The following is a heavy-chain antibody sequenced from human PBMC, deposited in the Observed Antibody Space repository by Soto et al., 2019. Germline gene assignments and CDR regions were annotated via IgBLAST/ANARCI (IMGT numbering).Heavy chain of an antibody. CDR2: ISAYNGNT. CDR1: GYTFTSYG. CDR3: ARDDYYYDSSGYYHVIDY. V-gene: IGHV1-18*01. Sequence: QVQLVQSGAEVKKPGASVKVSCKASGYTFTSYGISWVRQAPGQGLEWMGWISAYNGNTNYAQKLQGRVTMTTATSTSTAYMELRSLRSDDTAVYYCARDDYYYDSSGYYHVIDYWGQGTLVTVSS. D-gene: IGHD3-22*01. J-gene: IGHJ4*02.